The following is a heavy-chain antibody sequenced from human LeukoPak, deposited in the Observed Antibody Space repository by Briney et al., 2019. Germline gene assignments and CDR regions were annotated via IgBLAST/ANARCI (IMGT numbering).Heavy chain of an antibody. V-gene: IGHV4-59*01. D-gene: IGHD3-10*01. CDR2: IYYSGST. J-gene: IGHJ4*02. CDR1: GASISSYY. CDR3: ARDRYYDSGSYYN. Sequence: SETLSLTCTVSGASISSYYWNWIRQPPGKGLEWIGYIYYSGSTNYNPSLKSRVTISVDTSKNQFSLKLSSVTAADTAVYYCARDRYYDSGSYYNWGQGTLVTVSS.